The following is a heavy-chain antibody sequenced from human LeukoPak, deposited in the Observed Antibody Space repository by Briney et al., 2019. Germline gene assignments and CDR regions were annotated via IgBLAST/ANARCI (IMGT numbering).Heavy chain of an antibody. CDR3: ARFPRGASVGYYYYVMYL. V-gene: IGHV4-59*01. Sequence: SETLSLTCTVSGGSISSYYWSWIGQPPGKGLEWIGYIYYSGSTNYNPSLKSRVTISVETCKNQFSLKLSSVTAADTAVYYCARFPRGASVGYYYYVMYLWGQGPTVTVSS. CDR2: IYYSGST. D-gene: IGHD1-26*01. CDR1: GGSISSYY. J-gene: IGHJ6*02.